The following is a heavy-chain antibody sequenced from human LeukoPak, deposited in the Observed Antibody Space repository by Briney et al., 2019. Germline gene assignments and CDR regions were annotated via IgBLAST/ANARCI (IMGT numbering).Heavy chain of an antibody. D-gene: IGHD2/OR15-2a*01. CDR2: IKRDIDGGTT. CDR1: GFTFSNSW. V-gene: IGHV3-15*01. CDR3: TTDLPRSTSCSHDY. J-gene: IGHJ4*02. Sequence: GGSLRLSCPASGFTFSNSWMLWVRQAPGMGLEWVGRIKRDIDGGTTDYAALVKGRFTITRDDSENTLYLQMNSLKTEDTAVYYCTTDLPRSTSCSHDYWGQGTQVSVSS.